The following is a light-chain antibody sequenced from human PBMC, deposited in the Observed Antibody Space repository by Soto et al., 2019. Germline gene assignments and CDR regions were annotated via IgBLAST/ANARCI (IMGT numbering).Light chain of an antibody. J-gene: IGKJ3*01. CDR3: QKYSSVPV. V-gene: IGKV1-27*01. CDR1: QGINNY. Sequence: DLPMTQSPSSLSASVGDRVTITCRASQGINNYVAWYQQKPGKPPKLLFYAASTLQSGVPSRFSGSGSGTDFTLTINSLQPEDVATYSCQKYSSVPVFGPGTKVDIK. CDR2: AAS.